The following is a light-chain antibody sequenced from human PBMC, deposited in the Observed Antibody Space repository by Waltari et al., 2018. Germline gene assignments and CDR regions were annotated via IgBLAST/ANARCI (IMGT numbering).Light chain of an antibody. CDR2: GAS. CDR1: QSIGTF. V-gene: IGKV1-39*01. Sequence: DIQMTQSPSSLSASVGDRVTITCRASQSIGTFLNCYQQQPGTAPKVLIYGASSLQSGVPSRFSGSGSGTDFTLTISSLHPEDFATYYCQQSYSAPRTFGQGTKLEIK. J-gene: IGKJ2*01. CDR3: QQSYSAPRT.